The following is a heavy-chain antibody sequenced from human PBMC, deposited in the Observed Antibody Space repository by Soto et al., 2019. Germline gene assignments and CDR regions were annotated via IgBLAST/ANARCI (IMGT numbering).Heavy chain of an antibody. CDR3: ARGGRTIFGRYFDY. D-gene: IGHD3-3*01. Sequence: TSETLSLTCTVSGGSISSGDYYWSWIRQPPGKGLEWIGYIDYSGSTYYNPSLRSRLSVDTSKNQFSLKLSSVTAADTAVYYCARGGRTIFGRYFDYWGQGTLVTVSS. J-gene: IGHJ4*02. V-gene: IGHV4-30-4*01. CDR1: GGSISSGDYY. CDR2: IDYSGST.